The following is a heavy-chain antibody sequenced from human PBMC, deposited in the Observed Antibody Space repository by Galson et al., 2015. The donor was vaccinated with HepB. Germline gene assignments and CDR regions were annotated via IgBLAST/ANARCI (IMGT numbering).Heavy chain of an antibody. D-gene: IGHD3-10*01. Sequence: LSCAASGFTFSSYAMSWVRQAPGKGLEWVSAISGSGGSTYYADSVKGRFTISRDNSKNTLYLQMNSLRAEDTAVCYCAKDREGWFGPDAFDIWGQGTMVTVSS. CDR2: ISGSGGST. V-gene: IGHV3-23*01. CDR3: AKDREGWFGPDAFDI. J-gene: IGHJ3*02. CDR1: GFTFSSYA.